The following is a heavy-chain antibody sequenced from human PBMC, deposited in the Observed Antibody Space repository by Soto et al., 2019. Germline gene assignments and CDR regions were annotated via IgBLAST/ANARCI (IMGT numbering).Heavy chain of an antibody. CDR2: ISYDGSNK. D-gene: IGHD2-8*01. CDR1: GFTFSSYG. CDR3: AKGELAGCTNGVCPDY. J-gene: IGHJ4*02. Sequence: QVQLVESGGGVVQPGRSLRLSCAASGFTFSSYGMHWVRQAPGKGLEWVAVISYDGSNKYYADSVKGRFTISRDNSKNTLYLQMNSLRAEDTAVYYCAKGELAGCTNGVCPDYWGQGTLVTVSS. V-gene: IGHV3-30*18.